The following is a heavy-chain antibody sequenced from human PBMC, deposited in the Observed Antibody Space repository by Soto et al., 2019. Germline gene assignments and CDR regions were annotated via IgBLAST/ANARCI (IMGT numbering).Heavy chain of an antibody. CDR1: GGSISSGGYY. Sequence: SETLSLTCTVSGGSISSGGYYWSWIRQHPGKGLEWIGYIYYSGSTYYNPSLKSRVTISVDTSKNQFSLKLSSVTAADTAVYYCARSYFDYYDSSGPMAFDIWGQGTMVT. CDR3: ARSYFDYYDSSGPMAFDI. D-gene: IGHD3-22*01. CDR2: IYYSGST. J-gene: IGHJ3*02. V-gene: IGHV4-31*03.